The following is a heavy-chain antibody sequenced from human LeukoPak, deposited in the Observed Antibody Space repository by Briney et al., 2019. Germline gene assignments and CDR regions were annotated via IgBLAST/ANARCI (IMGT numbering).Heavy chain of an antibody. Sequence: PSETLSPTCTVSGDSISSGDYYWSWIRQPAGKGLEWIGRISSSGSTNYNPSLKSRVTISVDTSKNQFSLKLGSVTAADTAVYFCARGPYSYDSSGAFDIWGQGTMVTVSS. D-gene: IGHD3-22*01. V-gene: IGHV4-61*02. CDR2: ISSSGST. CDR3: ARGPYSYDSSGAFDI. CDR1: GDSISSGDYY. J-gene: IGHJ3*02.